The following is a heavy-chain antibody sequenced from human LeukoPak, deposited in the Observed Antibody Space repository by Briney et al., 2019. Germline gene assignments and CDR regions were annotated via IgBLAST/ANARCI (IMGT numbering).Heavy chain of an antibody. CDR2: INHSGST. CDR1: GGSFSGYY. V-gene: IGHV4-34*01. D-gene: IGHD6-13*01. CDR3: AGIAAAGSYYYYYGMDV. Sequence: PSETLSLTCAVYGGSFSGYYWSWIRQPPGKGLEWIGEINHSGSTNYNPSLKSRVTISVDTSKNQFSLKLSSVTAADTAVYYCAGIAAAGSYYYYYGMDVWGQGTTVTVSS. J-gene: IGHJ6*02.